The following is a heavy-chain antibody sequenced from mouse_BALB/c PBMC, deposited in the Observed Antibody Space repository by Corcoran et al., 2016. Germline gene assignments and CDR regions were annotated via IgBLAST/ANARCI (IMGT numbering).Heavy chain of an antibody. CDR2: ISYDGSN. D-gene: IGHD1-3*01. CDR1: GYSITSGYY. V-gene: IGHV3-6*02. Sequence: DVQLRESGPGLVKPSQSLSLTCSVTGYSITSGYYWNWIRQFPGNKLEWMGYISYDGSNNYNPSLKNRISITLDTSKNQFFLKLNSVTTEDTATYYCARDDSGAMDYWGQGTSVTVSS. J-gene: IGHJ4*01. CDR3: ARDDSGAMDY.